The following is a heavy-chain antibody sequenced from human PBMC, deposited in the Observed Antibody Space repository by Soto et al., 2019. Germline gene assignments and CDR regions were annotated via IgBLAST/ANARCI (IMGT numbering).Heavy chain of an antibody. CDR3: ARVVNRFYGGNSADNWFDP. D-gene: IGHD4-17*01. Sequence: DSVKASCRASGCTFTGYAISWVGQAPEQGLEWMGWISAYNGNTNYAQKLQGRVTMTTDTSTSTAYMELRSLRSDDTAVYYCARVVNRFYGGNSADNWFDPWGQGTLVTVSS. J-gene: IGHJ5*02. CDR1: GCTFTGYA. V-gene: IGHV1-18*01. CDR2: ISAYNGNT.